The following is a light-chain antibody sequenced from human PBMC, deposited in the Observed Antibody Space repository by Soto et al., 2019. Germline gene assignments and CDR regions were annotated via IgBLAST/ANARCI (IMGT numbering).Light chain of an antibody. CDR2: AAS. J-gene: IGKJ1*01. CDR3: QQSYGSPGA. CDR1: QTINKY. V-gene: IGKV1-39*01. Sequence: DIHLTQSPSSLSASVGDSVTITCRSSQTINKYLNWYPHRPGKAPKLLIYAASSLQTGVTTRFSGARDGTFFTLTISNLQLEDVASYYCQQSYGSPGAFGRGTKVEI.